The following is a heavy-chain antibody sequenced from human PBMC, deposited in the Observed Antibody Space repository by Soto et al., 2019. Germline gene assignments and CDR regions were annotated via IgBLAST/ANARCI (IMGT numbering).Heavy chain of an antibody. CDR1: GGSISSGGYS. J-gene: IGHJ4*02. D-gene: IGHD3-3*01. CDR3: ARAAHYYDFWSGYRGGGGYFDY. Sequence: QLQLQESGSGLVKPSQTLSLTCAVSGGSISSGGYSWSWIRQPPGKGLEWIGYIYHSGSTYYNPSRKRRVPKSVAKAKNRVSLKVSSVSGADTAVYFCARAAHYYDFWSGYRGGGGYFDYWGQGTLVTVSS. CDR2: IYHSGST. V-gene: IGHV4-30-2*01.